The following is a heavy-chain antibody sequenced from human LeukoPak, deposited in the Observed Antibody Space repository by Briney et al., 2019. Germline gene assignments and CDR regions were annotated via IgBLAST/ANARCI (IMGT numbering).Heavy chain of an antibody. Sequence: SVKVSCKASGYTFTGYYMHWVRQAPGQGLEWMGGIIPIFGTANYAQKFQGRVTITADKSTSTAYMELSSLRSEDTAVYYCARALSYYLDAFDIWGQGTMVTVSS. CDR3: ARALSYYLDAFDI. J-gene: IGHJ3*02. CDR2: IIPIFGTA. D-gene: IGHD3-10*01. CDR1: GYTFTGYY. V-gene: IGHV1-69*06.